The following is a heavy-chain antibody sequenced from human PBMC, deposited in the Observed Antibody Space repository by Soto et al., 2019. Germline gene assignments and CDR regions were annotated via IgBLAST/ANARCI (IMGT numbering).Heavy chain of an antibody. J-gene: IGHJ6*02. V-gene: IGHV1-2*02. Sequence: ASVKVSCKASGYTFTGYYMHWVRQAPGQGLEWMGWINPNSGGTNYAQKFQGRVTMTRDTSISTAYMELSRLRSDDTAVYYCARGNNFWSGYWSPYYYCMYVWGQGTKVTVSS. CDR2: INPNSGGT. CDR3: ARGNNFWSGYWSPYYYCMYV. D-gene: IGHD3-3*01. CDR1: GYTFTGYY.